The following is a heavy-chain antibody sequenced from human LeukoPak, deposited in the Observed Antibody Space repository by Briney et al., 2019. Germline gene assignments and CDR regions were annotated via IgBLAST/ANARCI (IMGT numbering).Heavy chain of an antibody. CDR3: VNSYGSSWFGYF. V-gene: IGHV3-64D*06. J-gene: IGHJ4*02. D-gene: IGHD6-13*01. CDR2: ISNNGGST. Sequence: PGGSLRLSCSASGXTFSNSAMHWVRQAPGKGQEYVSAISNNGGSTYYADSVKGRFTISRDNSKNTLYLQMSSLRAEDTAVYYCVNSYGSSWFGYFWGQGTLVTVSS. CDR1: GXTFSNSA.